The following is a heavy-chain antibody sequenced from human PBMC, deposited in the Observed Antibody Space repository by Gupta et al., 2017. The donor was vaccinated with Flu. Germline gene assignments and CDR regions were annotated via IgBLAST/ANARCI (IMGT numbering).Heavy chain of an antibody. V-gene: IGHV3-11*01. J-gene: IGHJ4*02. Sequence: QVRLVESGGALVKPGGSLRLSCAASEFIFSDYYMSWIRQTPGKGLEWVSYISVGGDTVYYADSVKGRFTISRDNAKNSLYLQMNSLRVEDTAVYYCARDDLVFDYWGQGTLVTVSS. CDR1: EFIFSDYY. D-gene: IGHD6-6*01. CDR3: ARDDLVFDY. CDR2: ISVGGDTV.